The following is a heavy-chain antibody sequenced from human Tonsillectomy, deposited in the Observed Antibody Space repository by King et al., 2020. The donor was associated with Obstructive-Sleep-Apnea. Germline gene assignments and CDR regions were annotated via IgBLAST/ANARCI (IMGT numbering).Heavy chain of an antibody. CDR1: GFTFSTYA. V-gene: IGHV3-23*04. J-gene: IGHJ4*02. Sequence: VQLVESGGGLVQPGGSLRLSCAASGFTFSTYAMSWVRQAPGKGLEWVSVIRGSGGSTYYADSVKGRFTISRDNSKNTLYLQMNSLRAEDTAVYYCAKDRGWYRLPFDYWGQGTLVTVSS. CDR2: IRGSGGST. CDR3: AKDRGWYRLPFDY. D-gene: IGHD6-19*01.